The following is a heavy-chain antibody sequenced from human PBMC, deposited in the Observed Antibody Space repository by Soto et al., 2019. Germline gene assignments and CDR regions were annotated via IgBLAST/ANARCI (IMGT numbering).Heavy chain of an antibody. D-gene: IGHD3-22*01. Sequence: SLRLSCAASGFTFSSYGMHWVRQAPVKGLEWVAVIWYDGSNKYYADSVKGRFTISRDNSKNTLYLQMNSLRAEDTAVYYCARVASPYYYDSSDWFDPWGQGTLVTVSS. CDR2: IWYDGSNK. J-gene: IGHJ5*02. CDR1: GFTFSSYG. CDR3: ARVASPYYYDSSDWFDP. V-gene: IGHV3-33*01.